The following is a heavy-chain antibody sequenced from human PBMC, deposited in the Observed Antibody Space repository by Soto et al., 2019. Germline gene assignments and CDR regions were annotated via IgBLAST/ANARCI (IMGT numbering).Heavy chain of an antibody. D-gene: IGHD4-17*01. CDR1: GRSFSGYY. J-gene: IGHJ4*02. CDR3: ARYYGGKFLDY. Sequence: QVQLQQWGAGLLKPSETLSLTCAVYGRSFSGYYWSWIRQPPGKGLEWIGEINHSGSTNYNPSLKSRVTIAVDTYISVDTSKNQFSLKLSSVTASDTAVYYRARYYGGKFLDYWGQGTLVTVSS. CDR2: INHSGST. V-gene: IGHV4-34*01.